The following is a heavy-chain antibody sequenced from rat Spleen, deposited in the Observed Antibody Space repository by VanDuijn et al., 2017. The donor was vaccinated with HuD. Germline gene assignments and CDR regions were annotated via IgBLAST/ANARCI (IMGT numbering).Heavy chain of an antibody. CDR3: TRDYPAYYFDY. J-gene: IGHJ2*01. Sequence: EVQLVESDGGLVQPGRSLKLSCAASGFTFSSFPMAWVRQAPTKGLEWVATISTSGGSTYYRDSVKGRFTISRDNAKSTLYLQMNSLRSEDTATYYCTRDYPAYYFDYWGQGVMVTVSS. CDR2: ISTSGGST. CDR1: GFTFSSFP. D-gene: IGHD1-4*01. V-gene: IGHV5-46*01.